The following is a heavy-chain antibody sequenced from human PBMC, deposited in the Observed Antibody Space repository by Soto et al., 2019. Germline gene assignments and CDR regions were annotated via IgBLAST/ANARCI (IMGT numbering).Heavy chain of an antibody. CDR1: GYTFTSYA. CDR3: ARGSGYVLYGMDV. Sequence: ASVKVSCKASGYTFTSYAMHWVRQAPGQRLEWMGWINAGNGNTKYSQKFQGRFTISRDNSKNTLYLQMNSLRAEDTAVYYCARGSGYVLYGMDVWGQGTTVTVSS. V-gene: IGHV1-3*01. CDR2: INAGNGNT. J-gene: IGHJ6*02. D-gene: IGHD5-12*01.